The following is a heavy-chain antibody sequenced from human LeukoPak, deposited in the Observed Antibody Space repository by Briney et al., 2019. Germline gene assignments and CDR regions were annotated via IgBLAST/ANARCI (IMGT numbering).Heavy chain of an antibody. CDR1: GGSISSTSYY. CDR3: ARHDPAGLRLYAFDI. V-gene: IGHV4-39*01. J-gene: IGHJ3*02. D-gene: IGHD3/OR15-3a*01. CDR2: IYYSGST. Sequence: PPETLSLTCTVSGGSISSTSYYWGWIRQPPGKGLEWIGRIYYSGSTYYNPSLKSRVTISVDTPKTQFSLKLSSVPAADTAVYYCARHDPAGLRLYAFDIWGQGTMVTVSS.